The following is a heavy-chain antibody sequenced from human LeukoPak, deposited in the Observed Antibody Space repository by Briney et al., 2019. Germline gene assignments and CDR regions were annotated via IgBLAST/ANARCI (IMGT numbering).Heavy chain of an antibody. J-gene: IGHJ4*02. CDR1: GFTFSDAW. CDR2: IKNKVDGGTT. CDR3: TTRGGFGY. V-gene: IGHV3-15*01. Sequence: GGSLRLSCAGSGFTFSDAWMSWVRRAPGQGLEWIGRIKNKVDGGTTDYAAPVKGRFTISRDDPKNTAYLQMDSLKTEDTAVYYCTTRGGFGYWGQGTLVTVSS. D-gene: IGHD4-23*01.